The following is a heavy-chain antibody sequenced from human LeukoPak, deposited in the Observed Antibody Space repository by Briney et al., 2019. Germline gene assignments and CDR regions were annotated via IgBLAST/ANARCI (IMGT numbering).Heavy chain of an antibody. CDR1: GFTFSGSA. J-gene: IGHJ4*02. Sequence: PGGSLILSCAASGFTFSGSAMHWVRQASGKGLEWVGRIRSKANSYATAYAASVKGRFTISRDDSKNTAYLQMNSLKTEDTAVYYCTRLGGDDSKYWGQGTLVTVSS. D-gene: IGHD3-22*01. CDR3: TRLGGDDSKY. CDR2: IRSKANSYAT. V-gene: IGHV3-73*01.